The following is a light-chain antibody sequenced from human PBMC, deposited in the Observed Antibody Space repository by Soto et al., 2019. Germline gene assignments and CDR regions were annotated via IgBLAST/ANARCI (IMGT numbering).Light chain of an antibody. Sequence: QSALTQPASVSGSPGQSITISCTGTSSDVGDYNYVSWYQQHPGKAPKLMIYDVSNRPAGVSNRFSGSKSGNTASLTISGLQAEDEADYYCSSYTSSSTLYVFGTGTKVPVL. CDR2: DVS. J-gene: IGLJ1*01. CDR1: SSDVGDYNY. CDR3: SSYTSSSTLYV. V-gene: IGLV2-14*01.